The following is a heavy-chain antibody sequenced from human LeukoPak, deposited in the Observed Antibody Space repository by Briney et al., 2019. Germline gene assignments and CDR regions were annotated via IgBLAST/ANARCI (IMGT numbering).Heavy chain of an antibody. CDR2: IYYSGST. Sequence: SETLSLTCTVSGGSISSGGYYWSWIRQHPGKGLEWIGYIYYSGSTYYNPSLKSRVTISVDTSKNQFSLKLSSVTAADTAVYYCARAGSGPFDYWGQGTLVTVSS. CDR1: GGSISSGGYY. J-gene: IGHJ4*02. D-gene: IGHD3-10*01. CDR3: ARAGSGPFDY. V-gene: IGHV4-31*03.